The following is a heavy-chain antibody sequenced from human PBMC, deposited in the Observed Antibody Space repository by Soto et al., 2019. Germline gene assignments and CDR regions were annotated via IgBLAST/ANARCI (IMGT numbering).Heavy chain of an antibody. CDR1: GGSISSGDDY. CDR2: IYYSGST. Sequence: PSETLSLTCTVSGGSISSGDDYWSWIRQPPGKGLEWIGYIYYSGSTYYNPSLKSRVTISVDTSKNQFSLKLSSVTAADTAVYYCARERQLINWFDPWGQGTLVTVSS. V-gene: IGHV4-30-4*01. D-gene: IGHD6-13*01. J-gene: IGHJ5*02. CDR3: ARERQLINWFDP.